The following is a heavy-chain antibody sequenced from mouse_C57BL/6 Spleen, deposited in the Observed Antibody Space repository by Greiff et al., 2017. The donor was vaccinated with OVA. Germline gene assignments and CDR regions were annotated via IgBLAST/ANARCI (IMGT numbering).Heavy chain of an antibody. CDR3: ALIYDGYYEGFAY. J-gene: IGHJ3*01. V-gene: IGHV14-3*01. Sequence: VQLQQSVAELVRPGASVKLSCTASGFNIKNTYMHWVKQRPEQGLEWIGRIDPATGNTKYAPKFQGKATITADTSSNTAYLQLSSLTSEDTAIYYCALIYDGYYEGFAYWGQGTLVTVSA. CDR1: GFNIKNTY. D-gene: IGHD2-3*01. CDR2: IDPATGNT.